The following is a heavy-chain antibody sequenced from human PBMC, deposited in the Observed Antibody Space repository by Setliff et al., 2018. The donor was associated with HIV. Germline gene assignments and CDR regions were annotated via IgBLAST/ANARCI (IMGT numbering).Heavy chain of an antibody. D-gene: IGHD3-22*01. CDR3: ARDRHYYHSGAYGGSRDSFDF. V-gene: IGHV4-38-2*02. Sequence: SETLSLTCAVSSYSFDSGYYWAWIRQSPGRGPEWIGSVYHGGNTYYNPSLKSRVTISMDTSKNRFSLKLNSVTAADTAVYYCARDRHYYHSGAYGGSRDSFDFWGQGTMVTVAS. J-gene: IGHJ3*01. CDR1: SYSFDSGYY. CDR2: VYHGGNT.